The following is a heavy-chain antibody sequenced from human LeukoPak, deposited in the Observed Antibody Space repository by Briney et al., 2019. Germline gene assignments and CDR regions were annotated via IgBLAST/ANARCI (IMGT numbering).Heavy chain of an antibody. CDR3: ARDHSKGYYYYGMDV. CDR2: IYYSGST. V-gene: IGHV4-30-4*01. D-gene: IGHD4-11*01. J-gene: IGHJ6*02. Sequence: SSETLFLTCTVSGGSISSGDYYWSWIRQPPGKGLEWIGYIYYSGSTYYNPSLKSRVTISVDTSKNQFSLKLSSVTAADTAVYYCARDHSKGYYYYGMDVWGQGTTVTVSS. CDR1: GGSISSGDYY.